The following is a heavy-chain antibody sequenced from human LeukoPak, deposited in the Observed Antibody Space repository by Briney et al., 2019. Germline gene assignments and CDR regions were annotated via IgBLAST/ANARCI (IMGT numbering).Heavy chain of an antibody. CDR3: ARGDYGGNSGVLRYYGMDA. CDR2: INPNSGGT. Sequence: ASVKVSCKASGYTFTGYYMHWVRQAPGQGLEWMGWINPNSGGTNYAQKFQGRVTMTRDTSISTAYMELSRLRSDDTAVYYCARGDYGGNSGVLRYYGMDAWGQGTTVTVSS. D-gene: IGHD4-23*01. V-gene: IGHV1-2*02. CDR1: GYTFTGYY. J-gene: IGHJ6*02.